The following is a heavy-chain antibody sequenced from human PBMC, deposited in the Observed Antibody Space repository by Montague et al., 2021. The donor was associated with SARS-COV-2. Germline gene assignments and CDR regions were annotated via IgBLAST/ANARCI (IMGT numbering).Heavy chain of an antibody. CDR3: ARGLRLCNGGSCYFAWFDP. Sequence: SETLSLTCAVYNESFSGNSFSTYYWSWIRQPPGKGLEWIGEINYSGTTNYNPSLESRFSISVDTSKNQFSLRLISVTAADTAVYYCARGLRLCNGGSCYFAWFDPWGQGTPVTVSS. CDR1: NESFSGNS. V-gene: IGHV4-34*01. CDR2: INYSGTT. D-gene: IGHD2-15*01. J-gene: IGHJ5*02.